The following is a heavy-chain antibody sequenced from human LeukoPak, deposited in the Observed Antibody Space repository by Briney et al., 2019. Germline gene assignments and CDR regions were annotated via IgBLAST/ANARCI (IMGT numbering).Heavy chain of an antibody. CDR1: GYTFTSYA. J-gene: IGHJ6*04. CDR3: ARDLYCSSTSCYAAQGYYYDMDV. D-gene: IGHD2-2*01. CDR2: INTNTGNP. Sequence: GASVKVSCKASGYTFTSYAMNWVRQAPGQGLEWMGWINTNTGNPTYAQGFTGRFVFSLDTSVSTAYLQICSLKAEDTAVYYCARDLYCSSTSCYAAQGYYYDMDVWGKGTTVTVSS. V-gene: IGHV7-4-1*01.